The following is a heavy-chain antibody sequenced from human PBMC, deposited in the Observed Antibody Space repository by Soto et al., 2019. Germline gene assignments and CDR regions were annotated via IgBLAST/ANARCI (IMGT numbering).Heavy chain of an antibody. Sequence: GGSLRLSCAASGLTFSSYAMSWVRQAPGKGLEWVSAISGSGGSTYYADSVKGRFTISRDNSKNTLYLQMNCLRAEDTAVYYCAKSRSGARGRIFGVENWFDPWGQGTLVTVSS. CDR3: AKSRSGARGRIFGVENWFDP. CDR1: GLTFSSYA. V-gene: IGHV3-23*01. CDR2: ISGSGGST. D-gene: IGHD3-3*02. J-gene: IGHJ5*02.